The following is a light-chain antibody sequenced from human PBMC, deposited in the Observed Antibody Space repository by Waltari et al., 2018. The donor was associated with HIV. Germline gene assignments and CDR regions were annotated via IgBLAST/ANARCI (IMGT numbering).Light chain of an antibody. CDR1: QSVSSN. J-gene: IGKJ1*01. Sequence: EIVMTQSPATLSVSPGERATLSCRASQSVSSNLARYQQKPGQAPRLLIYGASTRATGMPARFSGSGSGTVFTLTISSLQSEDFAVYYCQHYNKWPPTFGQGTKVEIK. CDR2: GAS. CDR3: QHYNKWPPT. V-gene: IGKV3-15*01.